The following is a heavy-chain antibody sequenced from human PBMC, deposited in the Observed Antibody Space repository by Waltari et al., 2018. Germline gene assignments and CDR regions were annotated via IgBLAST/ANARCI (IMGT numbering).Heavy chain of an antibody. V-gene: IGHV5-51*01. Sequence: EVQLVQSGAEVKKPGESLKISCKGSGYSFTSYWIGWGPQMHGKGLEWVGIIYPGDSSTRYSPSFQGQVPISADQSIITAYLQWSSLKAADTAMYYCARQRSIAAAAQHNWFDPWGQGTLVTVSS. CDR3: ARQRSIAAAAQHNWFDP. CDR2: IYPGDSST. J-gene: IGHJ5*02. D-gene: IGHD6-13*01. CDR1: GYSFTSYW.